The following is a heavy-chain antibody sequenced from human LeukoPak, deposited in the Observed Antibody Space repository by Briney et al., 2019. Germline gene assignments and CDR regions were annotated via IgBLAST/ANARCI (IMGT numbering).Heavy chain of an antibody. J-gene: IGHJ5*02. D-gene: IGHD6-19*01. CDR1: GFTLSSYW. CDR3: ARTLGMAGP. V-gene: IGHV3-7*01. CDR2: IKQDGSEK. Sequence: PGGSLRLSCAASGFTLSSYWMRWVRQAPGKGLEWVANIKQDGSEKDYVDSVNGRFTISRDNAKNSLYLQMNSLRGEDTAVYYCARTLGMAGPWGQGTLVTVSS.